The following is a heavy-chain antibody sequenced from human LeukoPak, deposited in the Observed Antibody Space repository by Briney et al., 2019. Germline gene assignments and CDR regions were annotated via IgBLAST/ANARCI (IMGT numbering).Heavy chain of an antibody. D-gene: IGHD3-16*01. CDR2: FSGSGGRT. Sequence: GGSLRLSCASSGFTFSSYAMSWVRQAPGKGLEWVSSFSGSGGRTYYADSVQARFTISRDSSKNTLYLQMNLLSAEDTAVYYCAKHMGDSEYYGLDVWGQGTTVSVSS. J-gene: IGHJ6*02. V-gene: IGHV3-23*01. CDR1: GFTFSSYA. CDR3: AKHMGDSEYYGLDV.